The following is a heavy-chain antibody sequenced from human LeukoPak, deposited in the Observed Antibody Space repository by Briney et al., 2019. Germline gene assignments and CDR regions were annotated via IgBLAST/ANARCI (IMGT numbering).Heavy chain of an antibody. CDR3: TTVLSSKRYNLCDY. J-gene: IGHJ4*02. Sequence: GGSLRLSCAASGFTFSRYWMHWVRQAPGKVLMWVSLISPDGSTTLYADSVKGRFTISRDNAKNTLYLQMNSLGDEDTAVYYCTTVLSSKRYNLCDYWGQGTLVTVSS. V-gene: IGHV3-74*03. CDR2: ISPDGSTT. CDR1: GFTFSRYW. D-gene: IGHD6-13*01.